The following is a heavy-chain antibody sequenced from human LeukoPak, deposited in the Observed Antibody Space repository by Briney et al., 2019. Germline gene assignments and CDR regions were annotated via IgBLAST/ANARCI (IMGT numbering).Heavy chain of an antibody. Sequence: ASVKVSCKASGYTFSTYGISWLRQAPGQGLEWMGWISASKGNTNYAQKFQGRVTMTTDTSTSTLYMEVRSLRSDDTAVYYCARDNGYKSVDYRGQGTLVTVSS. CDR3: ARDNGYKSVDY. CDR1: GYTFSTYG. D-gene: IGHD1-14*01. CDR2: ISASKGNT. V-gene: IGHV1-18*01. J-gene: IGHJ4*02.